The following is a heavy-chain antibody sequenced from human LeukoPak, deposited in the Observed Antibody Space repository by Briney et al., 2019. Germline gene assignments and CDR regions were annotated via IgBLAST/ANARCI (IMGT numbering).Heavy chain of an antibody. CDR2: ISYDGSNK. J-gene: IGHJ5*02. Sequence: GGSLRLSCAASGFTFSSYAMHWVRQAPGKGLEWVAVISYDGSNKYYADSVKGRFTISRDNSKNTLYLQMNSLRSDDTAVYYCARGLHYYDSSGPWGQGTLVTVSS. D-gene: IGHD3-22*01. V-gene: IGHV3-30-3*01. CDR1: GFTFSSYA. CDR3: ARGLHYYDSSGP.